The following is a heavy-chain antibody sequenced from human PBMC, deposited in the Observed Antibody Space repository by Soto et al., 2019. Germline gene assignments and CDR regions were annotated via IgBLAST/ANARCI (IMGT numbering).Heavy chain of an antibody. D-gene: IGHD3-3*01. J-gene: IGHJ4*02. Sequence: QITLNESGPTQVKPRQTLTLTCTFSGFSLTTSGVGVGWIRQSPGKAPEWLALIYWDDDTRYSPSLKSRLTITKDTSKNQVVLTMAGLDPADTATYYCAHRVLRTVFGLVTTTAIYFDFWGQGTPVAVSS. CDR1: GFSLTTSGVG. V-gene: IGHV2-5*02. CDR3: AHRVLRTVFGLVTTTAIYFDF. CDR2: IYWDDDT.